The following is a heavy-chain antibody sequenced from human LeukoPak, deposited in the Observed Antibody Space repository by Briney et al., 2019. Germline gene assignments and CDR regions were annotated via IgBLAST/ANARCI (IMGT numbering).Heavy chain of an antibody. J-gene: IGHJ3*02. CDR3: AKGYDSSGYSAFDI. Sequence: PGGSLRLSCAASGFTFSSYAMTWVRQAPGKGLEWVSLISDSGGSTYYADSVKGRFTISRDNSKNTLYLQMNSLRAEDTAVYYCAKGYDSSGYSAFDIWGQGTMVTVSS. D-gene: IGHD3-22*01. V-gene: IGHV3-23*01. CDR1: GFTFSSYA. CDR2: ISDSGGST.